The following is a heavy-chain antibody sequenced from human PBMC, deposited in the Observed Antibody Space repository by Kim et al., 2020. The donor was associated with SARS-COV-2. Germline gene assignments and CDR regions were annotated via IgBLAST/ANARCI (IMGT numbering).Heavy chain of an antibody. CDR3: SGVSNSCGYLKY. V-gene: IGHV3-7*01. CDR1: GFTFSNYW. D-gene: IGHD5-18*01. Sequence: GGSLRLSCAASGFTFSNYWMSWVRQAPGKGLEWVANIKQDGSETYYVDSVKVRFTISRDNAKNSLYLQLNSLRAEDTAVYYCSGVSNSCGYLKYWGTGTL. CDR2: IKQDGSET. J-gene: IGHJ4*02.